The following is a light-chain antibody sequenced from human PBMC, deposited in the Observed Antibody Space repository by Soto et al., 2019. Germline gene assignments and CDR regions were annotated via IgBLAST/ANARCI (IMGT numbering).Light chain of an antibody. J-gene: IGKJ2*01. V-gene: IGKV3-15*01. CDR2: GAS. CDR3: QQHNDWLYT. CDR1: QSIGTN. Sequence: EIVMTQSPATLSVSPGERATLSCRASQSIGTNVAWYQQKRGQAPRLLMYGASTRAYGTPARFSGSGSGTEFTLTISSLQSEDLAVYYCQQHNDWLYTFGQGTKVEIK.